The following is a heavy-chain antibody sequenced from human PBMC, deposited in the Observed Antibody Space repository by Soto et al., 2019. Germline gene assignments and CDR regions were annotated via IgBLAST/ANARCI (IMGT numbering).Heavy chain of an antibody. Sequence: QPGGSLRLSCGASGFIFSSYAMNWVRQAPGKGLEWVAGISGSGISTYYADSVKGRFTISRDNSKNTLYLQLNSLRTEDTAVYYCANLPDVGLRDGYLEVGFDPWGQGTLVTVSS. CDR3: ANLPDVGLRDGYLEVGFDP. J-gene: IGHJ5*02. CDR2: ISGSGIST. CDR1: GFIFSSYA. D-gene: IGHD5-12*01. V-gene: IGHV3-23*01.